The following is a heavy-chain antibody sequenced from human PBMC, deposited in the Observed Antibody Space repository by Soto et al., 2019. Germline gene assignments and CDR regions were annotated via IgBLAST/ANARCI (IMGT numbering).Heavy chain of an antibody. V-gene: IGHV3-23*01. Sequence: GGSLRLSCAASGFTLISYAMSWVRQAPGKGLEWVSGISVSGGSTHYADSVKGRFTISRDNSKNTLYLQMNSLRAEDTAVYYWAKYIIVVLRLEYCYYGMDVWGQGTTVTVSS. D-gene: IGHD3-22*01. J-gene: IGHJ6*02. CDR3: AKYIIVVLRLEYCYYGMDV. CDR1: GFTLISYA. CDR2: ISVSGGST.